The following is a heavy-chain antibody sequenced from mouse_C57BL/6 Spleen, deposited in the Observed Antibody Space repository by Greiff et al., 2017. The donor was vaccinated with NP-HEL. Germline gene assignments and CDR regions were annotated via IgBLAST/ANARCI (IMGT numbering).Heavy chain of an antibody. D-gene: IGHD2-4*01. J-gene: IGHJ4*01. Sequence: ESGPGLVKPSQSLSLTCSVTGYSITSGYYWNWIRQVPGNKLEWMGYISYDGSNNYNPSLKNRISITRDTSKNQFFLKLNSVTTEDTATYYCARPYDYDDYYAMDYWGQGTSVTVSS. CDR1: GYSITSGYY. CDR2: ISYDGSN. CDR3: ARPYDYDDYYAMDY. V-gene: IGHV3-6*01.